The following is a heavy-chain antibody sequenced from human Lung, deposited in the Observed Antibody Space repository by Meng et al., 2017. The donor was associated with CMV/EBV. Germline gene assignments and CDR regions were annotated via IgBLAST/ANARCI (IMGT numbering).Heavy chain of an antibody. J-gene: IGHJ5*02. V-gene: IGHV1-69*08. Sequence: SXXVSXKAYGGNFNSYSFIWVRQAPGQGLEWVGRIVPLLRTPIFAQSFQGRVTITADRSSSTTYMELSRLRSEDTAVYYCASATYMTTQQGWFDTWGQGXLVTVPQ. CDR3: ASATYMTTQQGWFDT. CDR1: GGNFNSYS. D-gene: IGHD4-11*01. CDR2: IVPLLRTP.